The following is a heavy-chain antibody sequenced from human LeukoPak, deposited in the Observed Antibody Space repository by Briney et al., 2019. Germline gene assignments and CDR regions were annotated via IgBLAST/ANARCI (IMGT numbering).Heavy chain of an antibody. V-gene: IGHV3-9*01. CDR3: AKGGRYFDWLLDYFDY. D-gene: IGHD3-9*01. Sequence: GRSLRLSCAAPGFTFDDCAMHWVRQAPGKGLEWVSGISWNSGSIGYADSVKGRFTISRDNAKNSLYLQMNSLRAEDTALYYCAKGGRYFDWLLDYFDYWGQGTLVTVPS. J-gene: IGHJ4*02. CDR1: GFTFDDCA. CDR2: ISWNSGSI.